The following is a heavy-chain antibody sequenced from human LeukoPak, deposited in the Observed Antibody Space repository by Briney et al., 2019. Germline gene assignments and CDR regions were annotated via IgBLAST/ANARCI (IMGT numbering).Heavy chain of an antibody. CDR2: IIPIFGTA. V-gene: IGHV1-69*05. CDR3: SRRDCSQSNCFYWYFDV. CDR1: GGTFSSYA. J-gene: IGHJ2*01. Sequence: SVKVSCKASGGTFSSYAISWVRQAPGQGLEWMGGIIPIFGTANYAQKFQGRVTITTDESTSTAYMELSSLRSEDTAVYYCSRRDCSQSNCFYWYFDVWGRGTLLTVSS. D-gene: IGHD2-15*01.